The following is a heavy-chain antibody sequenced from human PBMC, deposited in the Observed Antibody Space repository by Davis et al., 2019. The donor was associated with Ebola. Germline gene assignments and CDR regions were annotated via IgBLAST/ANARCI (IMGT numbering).Heavy chain of an antibody. CDR1: GGSISSSSYY. Sequence: MPSETLSLTCTVSGGSISSSSYYWGWIRQPPGKGLEWIGSIYYSGSTYYNPSLKSRVTISVDTSKNQFSLKLSSVTAADTAVYYCASPYDSSGHWGQRTLVTVSS. D-gene: IGHD3-22*01. CDR2: IYYSGST. V-gene: IGHV4-39*01. J-gene: IGHJ4*02. CDR3: ASPYDSSGH.